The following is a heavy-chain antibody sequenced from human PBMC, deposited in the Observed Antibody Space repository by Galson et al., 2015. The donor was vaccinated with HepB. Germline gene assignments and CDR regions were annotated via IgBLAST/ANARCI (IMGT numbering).Heavy chain of an antibody. CDR2: IYSGGST. J-gene: IGHJ4*02. CDR3: ASESRTKGWLWVRYFDY. CDR1: GFTFSSYS. D-gene: IGHD5-12*01. Sequence: SLRLSCAASGFTFSSYSMNWVRQAPGKGLEWVSVIYSGGSTYYADSVKGRFTISRDNSKNTLYLQMNSARAEDTAVYYCASESRTKGWLWVRYFDYWGQGTLVTVSS. V-gene: IGHV3-66*02.